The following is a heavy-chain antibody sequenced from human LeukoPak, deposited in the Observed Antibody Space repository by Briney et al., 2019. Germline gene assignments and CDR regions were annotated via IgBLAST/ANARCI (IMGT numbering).Heavy chain of an antibody. CDR2: IFYSGST. D-gene: IGHD2-15*01. V-gene: IGHV4-39*01. CDR3: ARHRCSGGSCYPMNWFDP. J-gene: IGHJ5*02. Sequence: PSETLSLTCTVSSGSISTSNYYWGWVRQPPGKALEWIGNIFYSGSTYYSPSLKSRVTISLDTSRNQFSLKLNSVTAADTAVYYCARHRCSGGSCYPMNWFDPWGQGTLVTVSS. CDR1: SGSISTSNYY.